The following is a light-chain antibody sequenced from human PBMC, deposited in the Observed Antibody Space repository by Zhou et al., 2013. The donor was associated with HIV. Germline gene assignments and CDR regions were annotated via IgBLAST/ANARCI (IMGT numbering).Light chain of an antibody. CDR2: EAS. Sequence: DIQLTQSPSTLSASVGDRVTITCRASQSVGGWLAWYQQKPGKAPELLIYEASRSESGVPPRFAGSGSGTEFTLTITNLQPDDFATYYCQQYHADSTFGQGTKVEI. CDR1: QSVGGW. V-gene: IGKV1-5*03. J-gene: IGKJ2*01. CDR3: QQYHADST.